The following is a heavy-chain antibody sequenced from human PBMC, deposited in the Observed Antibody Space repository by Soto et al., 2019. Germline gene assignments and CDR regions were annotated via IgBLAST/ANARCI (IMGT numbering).Heavy chain of an antibody. J-gene: IGHJ4*02. D-gene: IGHD3-22*01. CDR2: IYYTGTT. V-gene: IGHV4-59*08. CDR1: GGSIRDYY. Sequence: LSETLSLTCTVSGGSIRDYYWGWIRQSPGKGMKWIGYIYYTGTTKYNPSLKSRVTISLDSSKNQSSLKLDSVTAADTAVYYCARLGGYYQAFDSWGQGTLVTVS. CDR3: ARLGGYYQAFDS.